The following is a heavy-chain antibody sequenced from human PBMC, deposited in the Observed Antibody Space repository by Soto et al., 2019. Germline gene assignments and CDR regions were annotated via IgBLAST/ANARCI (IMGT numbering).Heavy chain of an antibody. CDR3: ARGGAWTPEGLGY. J-gene: IGHJ4*02. CDR1: GFTFSSFA. V-gene: IGHV3-30-3*01. Sequence: QVQLVESGGGVVQPGRSLRLSCAASGFTFSSFAMHWVRQAPGKGLEWLAVISSDVVNYYYAESVKGRFTISRDNSKNTFYLQMNSLRNEETAFYYCARGGAWTPEGLGYWGQGTLVTVSS. CDR2: ISSDVVNY. D-gene: IGHD2-15*01.